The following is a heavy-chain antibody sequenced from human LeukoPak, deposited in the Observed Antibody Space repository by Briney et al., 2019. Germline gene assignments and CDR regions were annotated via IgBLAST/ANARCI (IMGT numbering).Heavy chain of an antibody. CDR1: GYTFTSYG. CDR3: ARDLGVRGSYYYGMDV. D-gene: IGHD3-10*01. J-gene: IGHJ6*02. V-gene: IGHV1-18*01. CDR2: ISAYNGNT. Sequence: GASVKVSCKASGYTFTSYGISWVRQAPGQGLEWMGWISAYNGNTNYAQKLQGRVTMTTDTSTSTAYMELRSLRSDDTAVYYCARDLGVRGSYYYGMDVWGQGTTVTVSS.